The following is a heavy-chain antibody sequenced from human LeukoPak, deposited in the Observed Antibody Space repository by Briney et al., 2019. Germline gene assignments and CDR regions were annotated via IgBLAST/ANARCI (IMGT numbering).Heavy chain of an antibody. Sequence: SETLSLTCTVSGGSISSSSYYWGWIRQPPGKGLEWIGSIYYSGSTFYNPSLKSRVTISVDTSKNQFSLKLSSVTAADTAVYYCAREDRGYSGYEPYNWFDPWGQGTLVTVSS. CDR2: IYYSGST. J-gene: IGHJ5*02. CDR1: GGSISSSSYY. V-gene: IGHV4-39*07. D-gene: IGHD5-12*01. CDR3: AREDRGYSGYEPYNWFDP.